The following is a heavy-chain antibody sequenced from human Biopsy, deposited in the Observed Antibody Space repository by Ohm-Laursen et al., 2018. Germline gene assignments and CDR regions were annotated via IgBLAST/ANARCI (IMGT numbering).Heavy chain of an antibody. V-gene: IGHV4-59*01. Sequence: TLSLTCTVSGGPLNSYYWSWIRQPPGKGLERIGYIYYSGIAANYNPSLKGRVTISVDTSKHQFSLRLTSATAADTAVYYCARGGFGLDGYNSPWGRGTLVIVSS. D-gene: IGHD5-24*01. CDR3: ARGGFGLDGYNSP. J-gene: IGHJ5*02. CDR1: GGPLNSYY. CDR2: IYYSGIA.